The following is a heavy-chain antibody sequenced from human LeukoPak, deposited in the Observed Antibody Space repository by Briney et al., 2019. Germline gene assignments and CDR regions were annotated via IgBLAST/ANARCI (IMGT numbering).Heavy chain of an antibody. CDR2: IIPVLNIT. J-gene: IGHJ6*02. Sequence: SVKVSCKTSGGTFSSSAITWVRQAPGQGREWMGRIIPVLNITTYAQKFQGSVTITADTSTSTVYMELSSLRSEETAVYYCARDQGFTAPPPYGLDVWGQGTTVIVSS. CDR1: GGTFSSSA. V-gene: IGHV1-69*04. CDR3: ARDQGFTAPPPYGLDV. D-gene: IGHD5-18*01.